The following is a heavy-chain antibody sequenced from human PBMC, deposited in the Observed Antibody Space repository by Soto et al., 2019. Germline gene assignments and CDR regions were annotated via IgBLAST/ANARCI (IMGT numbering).Heavy chain of an antibody. J-gene: IGHJ4*02. CDR2: INAGNGNT. CDR3: ARGPVGDGYVFDY. V-gene: IGHV1-3*01. CDR1: GYTFTSYA. Sequence: QVQLVQAGAEVKKPGASVKVSCKASGYTFTSYAMHWVRQAPGQRLEWMGWINAGNGNTKYSQKFQGRVTITRDTSASTAYMELSSLRCEDTAVYYCARGPVGDGYVFDYWSQGTLVTVSS. D-gene: IGHD3-16*01.